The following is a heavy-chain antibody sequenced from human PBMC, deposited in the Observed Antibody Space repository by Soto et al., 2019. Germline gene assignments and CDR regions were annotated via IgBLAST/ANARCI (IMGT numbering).Heavy chain of an antibody. D-gene: IGHD2-8*01. Sequence: PSETLSLTCTVSGGSVGSYSGSWIRQPPGKGLEWIGNISYSGSTTYNPSLKSRVTISVDTSKNQFSLSLTSVTAADTAVYYCARHVTYTYGLYGFDIWSQGTMVTVSS. CDR1: GGSVGSYS. J-gene: IGHJ3*02. CDR2: ISYSGST. CDR3: ARHVTYTYGLYGFDI. V-gene: IGHV4-59*08.